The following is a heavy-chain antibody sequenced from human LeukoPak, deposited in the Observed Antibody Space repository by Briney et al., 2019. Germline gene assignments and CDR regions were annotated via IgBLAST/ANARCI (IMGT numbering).Heavy chain of an antibody. D-gene: IGHD5-24*01. CDR2: VSWNSASI. V-gene: IGHV3-9*03. J-gene: IGHJ4*02. CDR1: GFTFDDFA. CDR3: AKLDGYAN. Sequence: PGGSLRLSCAASGFTFDDFAMHWVRQAPGKGLEWVSGVSWNSASIGYADPVKGRFTISRDNAKNSLYLQMNSLRAEDMALYYCAKLDGYANWGQGTLVTVSS.